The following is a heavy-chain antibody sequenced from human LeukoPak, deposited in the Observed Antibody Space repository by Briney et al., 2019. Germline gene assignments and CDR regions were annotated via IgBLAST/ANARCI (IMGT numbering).Heavy chain of an antibody. V-gene: IGHV4-38-2*02. J-gene: IGHJ3*02. Sequence: SETLSLTCTVSGYSISSGYYWGWIRQPPGKGLEWIGSIYHSGSTYYNPSLKSRVTISVDTSKNQFSLKLSSVTAADTAVYYCARPPRYCSSTSCYPDAFDIWGQGTMVTVSS. CDR1: GYSISSGYY. CDR3: ARPPRYCSSTSCYPDAFDI. CDR2: IYHSGST. D-gene: IGHD2-2*01.